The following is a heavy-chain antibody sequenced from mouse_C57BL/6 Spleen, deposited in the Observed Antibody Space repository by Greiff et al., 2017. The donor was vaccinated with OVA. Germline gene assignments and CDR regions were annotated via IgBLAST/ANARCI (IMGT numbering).Heavy chain of an antibody. V-gene: IGHV14-2*01. CDR3: AYYDGYETWFAY. CDR2: IDPEDGET. Sequence: EVQLQQSGAELVKPGASVKLSCTASGFNIKDYYMHWVKQRTEQGLEWIGRIDPEDGETTYAPKFQGKATITADTSSNTAYLQLSSLTSEDTAVYYCAYYDGYETWFAYWGQGTLVTVSA. D-gene: IGHD2-3*01. J-gene: IGHJ3*01. CDR1: GFNIKDYY.